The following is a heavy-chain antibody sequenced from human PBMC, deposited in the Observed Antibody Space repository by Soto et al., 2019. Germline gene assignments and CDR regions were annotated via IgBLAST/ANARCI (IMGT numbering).Heavy chain of an antibody. J-gene: IGHJ4*02. V-gene: IGHV3-9*01. CDR3: AKDIRVAAAGDAFDI. CDR2: ISWNSGSI. Sequence: GGSLRLSCAASGFTFDDYAMHWVRQAPGKGLEWVSGISWNSGSIGYADSVKGRFTISRDNAKNSLYLQMNSLRAEDTALYYCAKDIRVAAAGDAFDIWGPGTQVTVSS. CDR1: GFTFDDYA. D-gene: IGHD6-13*01.